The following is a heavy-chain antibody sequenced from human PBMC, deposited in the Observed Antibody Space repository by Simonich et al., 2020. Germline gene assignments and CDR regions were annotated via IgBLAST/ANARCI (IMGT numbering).Heavy chain of an antibody. Sequence: QVQLVQSGAEVKKPGASVKVSCKASGYTFTGYYMHWVRQAPGQGLGWIGWINPNSGGTNYAQKFQGMVTMTRDTSISTAYMELSRLRSDDTAVYYCARVSGGTAMVTSTFDIWGQGTMVTVSS. D-gene: IGHD5-18*01. CDR3: ARVSGGTAMVTSTFDI. J-gene: IGHJ3*02. V-gene: IGHV1-2*02. CDR2: INPNSGGT. CDR1: GYTFTGYY.